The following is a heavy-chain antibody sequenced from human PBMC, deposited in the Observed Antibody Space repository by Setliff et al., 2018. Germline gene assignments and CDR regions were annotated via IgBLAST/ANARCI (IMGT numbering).Heavy chain of an antibody. J-gene: IGHJ4*02. V-gene: IGHV4-31*03. Sequence: SETLSLTCTVSGGSISSGGYYWSWTRQHPGKGLEWIGYIYYSGSTAYYNPSLKSRVTISVDTSKNQFSLKLSSVTAADTAVYYCARGRAGHSGHWGQGTLVTVSS. D-gene: IGHD6-19*01. CDR3: ARGRAGHSGH. CDR1: GGSISSGGYY. CDR2: IYYSGSTA.